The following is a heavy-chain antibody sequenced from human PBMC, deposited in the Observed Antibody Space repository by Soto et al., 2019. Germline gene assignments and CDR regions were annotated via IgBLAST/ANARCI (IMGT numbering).Heavy chain of an antibody. Sequence: PVGSLRLSCAASGFTFSSYAMSWVRQAPGKGLEWVSAISGSGGSTYYADSVKGRFTISRDNSKNTLYLQMNSLRAEDTAVYYCAKGAFPFITMVRGIPPDYYYGMDVWGQGTTVTVSS. CDR1: GFTFSSYA. D-gene: IGHD3-10*01. V-gene: IGHV3-23*01. J-gene: IGHJ6*02. CDR2: ISGSGGST. CDR3: AKGAFPFITMVRGIPPDYYYGMDV.